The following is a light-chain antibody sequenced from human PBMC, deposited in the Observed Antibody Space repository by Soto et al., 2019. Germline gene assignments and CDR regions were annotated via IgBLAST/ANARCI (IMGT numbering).Light chain of an antibody. V-gene: IGKV3-20*01. Sequence: EIVLTQSPATLSLSPGERSTLSFMASQSVSSYLAWYQQKPGQAPRLLIYDASSRATGIPDRFSGSGSGTDFTLTITRLEPEDSAMYYCQQYAYSPLNFGGGTRLEIK. CDR3: QQYAYSPLN. J-gene: IGKJ5*01. CDR1: QSVSSY. CDR2: DAS.